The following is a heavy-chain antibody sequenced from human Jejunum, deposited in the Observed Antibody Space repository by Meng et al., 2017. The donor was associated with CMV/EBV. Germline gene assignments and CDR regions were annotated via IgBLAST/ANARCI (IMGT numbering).Heavy chain of an antibody. D-gene: IGHD6-19*01. V-gene: IGHV4-31*03. CDR3: ARVSSGWDYFDY. CDR1: GGSVSRGGYY. Sequence: QVQRQESGPVLVKPSKTLSLTFTVSGGSVSRGGYYWTWIRQHPGKGLEWFRHIYYSGSTFYNPSLKRRVIISIDTSKNQFSLNLRSVTAADTAVYYCARVSSGWDYFDYWGQGTLVTVSS. CDR2: IYYSGST. J-gene: IGHJ4*02.